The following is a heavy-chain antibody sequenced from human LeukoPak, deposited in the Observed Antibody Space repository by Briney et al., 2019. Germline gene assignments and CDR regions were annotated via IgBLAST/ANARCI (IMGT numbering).Heavy chain of an antibody. V-gene: IGHV3-21*03. CDR3: TTDRYSSSYY. CDR2: ISSSSSYI. Sequence: GGSLRLSCAASGFTFSANSMNWVRQAPGKGLEWVSSISSSSSYIYYADSVKGRFTISRDNAKNSLYLQMNSLKTEDTAVYYCTTDRYSSSYYWGQGTLVTVSS. J-gene: IGHJ4*02. D-gene: IGHD6-6*01. CDR1: GFTFSANS.